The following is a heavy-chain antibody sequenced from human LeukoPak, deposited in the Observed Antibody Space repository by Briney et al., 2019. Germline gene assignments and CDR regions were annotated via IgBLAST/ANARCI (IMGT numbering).Heavy chain of an antibody. D-gene: IGHD2-2*01. CDR3: ARGRGYCSSTSCYARYFDL. J-gene: IGHJ2*01. Sequence: SETLSLTFAVYGGSFSGYYWSWIRQPPGKGLEWIGEINHSGSTNYNPSLKSRVTISVDTSKNQFSLKLSSVTAADTAVYYCARGRGYCSSTSCYARYFDLWGRGTLVTVSS. CDR2: INHSGST. CDR1: GGSFSGYY. V-gene: IGHV4-34*01.